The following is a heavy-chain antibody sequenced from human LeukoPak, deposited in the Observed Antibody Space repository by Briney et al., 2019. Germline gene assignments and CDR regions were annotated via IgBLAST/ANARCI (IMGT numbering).Heavy chain of an antibody. J-gene: IGHJ4*02. Sequence: ASVKVSCKVSGYTLTELSMHWVRQAPGKGLEWMGGFDPEDGETIYAQKFQGRVTMTEDTSTDTAYMELSSLRSEDTAVYYCATLGIVGAESGYWGQGTLVTVSS. CDR3: ATLGIVGAESGY. V-gene: IGHV1-24*01. CDR1: GYTLTELS. CDR2: FDPEDGET. D-gene: IGHD1-26*01.